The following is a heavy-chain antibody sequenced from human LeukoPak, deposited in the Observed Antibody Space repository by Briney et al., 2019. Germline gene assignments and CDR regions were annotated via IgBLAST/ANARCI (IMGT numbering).Heavy chain of an antibody. Sequence: ASVKVSCKASGGTFSIYAISWVRQAPGQGREWMGGIIPIFGTANYAQKFQGRVTITADKSTSTAYMELSSLRSEDTAVYYCARGSRRVGSYCSGGSCRLLFDYWGQGTLVTVSS. J-gene: IGHJ4*02. CDR1: GGTFSIYA. CDR3: ARGSRRVGSYCSGGSCRLLFDY. CDR2: IIPIFGTA. V-gene: IGHV1-69*06. D-gene: IGHD2-15*01.